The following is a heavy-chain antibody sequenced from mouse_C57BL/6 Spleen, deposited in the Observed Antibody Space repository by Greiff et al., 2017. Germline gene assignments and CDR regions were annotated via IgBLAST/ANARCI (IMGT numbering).Heavy chain of an antibody. J-gene: IGHJ4*01. D-gene: IGHD2-12*01. CDR1: GYTFTSYG. CDR2: IDPRSGGT. CDR3: ARNSYYKGAMDY. V-gene: IGHV1-72*01. Sequence: VQLQQPGAELVKPGASVKLSCKASGYTFTSYGMHWVKQRPGRGLEWIGRIDPRSGGTKYNEKFKRKATLTVDKPSSTAYMQLSSLTSEDSAVYYCARNSYYKGAMDYWGQGTSVTVSS.